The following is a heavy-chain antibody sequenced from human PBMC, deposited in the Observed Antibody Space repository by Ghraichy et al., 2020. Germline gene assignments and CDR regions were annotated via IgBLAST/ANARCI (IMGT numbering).Heavy chain of an antibody. CDR1: GGSFSGYY. J-gene: IGHJ5*02. V-gene: IGHV4-34*01. CDR3: ARGLKTDIVVVPAAPNWFDP. D-gene: IGHD2-2*01. Sequence: SETLSLTCAVYGGSFSGYYWSWIRQPPGKGLEWIGEINHSGSTNYNPSLKSRVTISVDTSKNQFSLKLSSVTAADTAVYYCARGLKTDIVVVPAAPNWFDPWGQGTLVTVSS. CDR2: INHSGST.